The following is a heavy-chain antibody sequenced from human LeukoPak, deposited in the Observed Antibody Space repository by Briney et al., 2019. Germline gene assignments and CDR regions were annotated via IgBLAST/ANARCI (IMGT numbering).Heavy chain of an antibody. D-gene: IGHD5-12*01. J-gene: IGHJ4*02. Sequence: ASVKVSCKASGYTFTSYGISWVRQAPGQGLEWMGWISAYNGNTNYAQKLQGRVTMTTDTSTSTAYMELRSLRSDDTAVYYCARDLVAGLVATISPPFDYWGQGTLVTVSS. CDR1: GYTFTSYG. CDR3: ARDLVAGLVATISPPFDY. V-gene: IGHV1-18*01. CDR2: ISAYNGNT.